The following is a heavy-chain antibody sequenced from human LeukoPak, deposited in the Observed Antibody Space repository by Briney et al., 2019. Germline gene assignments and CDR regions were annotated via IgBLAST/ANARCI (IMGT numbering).Heavy chain of an antibody. CDR3: ATAITKKNYYYYYYMDV. CDR1: GYTLTELS. CDR2: FDTEDGET. Sequence: ASVKVSCKVSGYTLTELSMHWVRQAPGKGLEWMGGFDTEDGETIYAQKFQGRVTMTEDASTDTAYMELRSLRSEDTAVYYCATAITKKNYYYYYYMDVWGKGTTVTVSS. D-gene: IGHD3-3*01. V-gene: IGHV1-24*01. J-gene: IGHJ6*03.